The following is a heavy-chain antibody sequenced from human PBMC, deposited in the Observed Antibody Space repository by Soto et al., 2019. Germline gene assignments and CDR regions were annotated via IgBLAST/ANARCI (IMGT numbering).Heavy chain of an antibody. J-gene: IGHJ4*02. D-gene: IGHD3-3*01. CDR1: GYSFSTYG. V-gene: IGHV1-18*01. Sequence: ASVKVSCKASGYSFSTYGISWVRQAPGQGLEWMGWISAYNGNTNYAQKLQGRVTMTTDTSTNTAYLELRSLRSDDTAVYYCAKDITILGVFTTSFDYWGQGTLVTVSS. CDR2: ISAYNGNT. CDR3: AKDITILGVFTTSFDY.